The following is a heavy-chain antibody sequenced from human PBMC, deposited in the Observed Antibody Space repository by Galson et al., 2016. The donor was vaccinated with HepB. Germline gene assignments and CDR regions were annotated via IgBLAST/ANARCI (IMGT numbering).Heavy chain of an antibody. CDR1: GFTFSNYA. J-gene: IGHJ4*02. CDR3: AKDRADGSYYSDH. CDR2: ISGDGGGT. V-gene: IGHV3-23*01. D-gene: IGHD5-24*01. Sequence: SLRLSCAASGFTFSNYAMSWVRQAPGEGLEWVSGISGDGGGTYYADSVKGRSTISRDNSRSTLNLQMNSLRVEDTAVYHCAKDRADGSYYSDHWGQGILVTVAS.